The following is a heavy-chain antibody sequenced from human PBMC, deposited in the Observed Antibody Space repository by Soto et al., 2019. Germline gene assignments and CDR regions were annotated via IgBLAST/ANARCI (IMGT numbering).Heavy chain of an antibody. CDR2: IYPGDSDT. Sequence: GESLKISCQGSGYNFANYWIAWVRQMPGKGLEWMGVIYPGDSDTRYGPSFQGHVTISADRSINTAYLEWSSLKASDTAIYYCARLSGYSSSYYYYYYGMDVWGQGTTVTVSS. J-gene: IGHJ6*02. V-gene: IGHV5-51*01. D-gene: IGHD6-6*01. CDR1: GYNFANYW. CDR3: ARLSGYSSSYYYYYYGMDV.